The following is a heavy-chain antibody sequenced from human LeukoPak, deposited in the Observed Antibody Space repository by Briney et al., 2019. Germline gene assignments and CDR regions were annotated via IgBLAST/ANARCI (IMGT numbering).Heavy chain of an antibody. CDR3: ASGIVGGYYYYMDV. J-gene: IGHJ6*03. CDR1: GYTFTGYY. D-gene: IGHD1-26*01. V-gene: IGHV1-2*02. CDR2: INPNSGGT. Sequence: ASVKVSFKASGYTFTGYYMHWVRQAPGQGLEWMGWINPNSGGTNYAQKFQGRVTMTRDTSISTAYMELSRLRSDDTAVYYCASGIVGGYYYYMDVWGKGTTVTVSS.